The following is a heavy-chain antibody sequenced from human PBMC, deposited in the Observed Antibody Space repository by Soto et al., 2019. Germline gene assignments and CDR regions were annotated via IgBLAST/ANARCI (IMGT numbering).Heavy chain of an antibody. CDR3: ARASMVDGMDV. D-gene: IGHD3-10*01. CDR2: IYTSGNT. J-gene: IGHJ6*02. CDR1: GGSFSSYY. V-gene: IGHV4-4*07. Sequence: QVQLQESGPGLVKPSETLSLTCTVSGGSFSSYYWSWFRQPAGKGLEWIGRIYTSGNTNYTTSLKSRVTMSEDKSKNQFSLKLCSVTAADTAVYYCARASMVDGMDVWGQGTTVTVSS.